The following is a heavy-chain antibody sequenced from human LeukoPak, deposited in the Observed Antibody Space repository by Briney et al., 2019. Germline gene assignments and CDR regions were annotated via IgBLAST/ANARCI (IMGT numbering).Heavy chain of an antibody. J-gene: IGHJ4*02. CDR1: GGSFGGYY. CDR2: INHSGST. D-gene: IGHD3-22*01. Sequence: SETLSLTCAVYGGSFGGYYWSWIRQPPGKGLEWIGEINHSGSTNYNPSLKSRVTISVDTSKNQFSLKLSSVTAADTAVYYCAREGDYYDTSGTLDYWGQGTLVTVSS. V-gene: IGHV4-34*01. CDR3: AREGDYYDTSGTLDY.